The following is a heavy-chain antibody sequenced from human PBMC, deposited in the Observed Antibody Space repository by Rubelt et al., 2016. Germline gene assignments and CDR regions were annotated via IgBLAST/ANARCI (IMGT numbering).Heavy chain of an antibody. V-gene: IGHV1-2*02. Sequence: QVQLVQSGAEVKKPGASVKVSCKASGYTFTDYYLHWVRQAPGQGLEWMGWIDPKSGDKKYAQGLQGRVTMTRETSISKADMDLGRLGADDTAVYYCSRGGGSGEFDYWGQGTLVTVSS. CDR1: GYTFTDYY. D-gene: IGHD2-15*01. CDR3: SRGGGSGEFDY. J-gene: IGHJ4*02. CDR2: IDPKSGDK.